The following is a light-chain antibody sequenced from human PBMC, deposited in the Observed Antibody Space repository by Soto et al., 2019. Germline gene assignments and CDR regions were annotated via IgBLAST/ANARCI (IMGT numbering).Light chain of an antibody. CDR2: GNS. CDR3: QSYDSSLSGYNYV. Sequence: QAVLTQPPSLSAAPGQRVTISCTGSSSNIGAGYDVHWYQQLPGTAPKLLIYGNSNRPSGVPDRFSGSKSGTSASLAITGLQAEDEADYYCQSYDSSLSGYNYVFGTGTKVTVL. J-gene: IGLJ1*01. V-gene: IGLV1-40*01. CDR1: SSNIGAGYD.